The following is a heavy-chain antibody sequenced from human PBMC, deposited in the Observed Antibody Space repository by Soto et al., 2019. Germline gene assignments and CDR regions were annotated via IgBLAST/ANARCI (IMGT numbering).Heavy chain of an antibody. CDR1: GFTFSSYA. CDR3: ARYCSSTSCLPYYYYYGMDV. Sequence: TVGSLRLSCAASGFTFSSYAMSWVRQAPGKGLEWVSAISGSGGSTYYADSVKGRFTISRDNSKNTLYLQMNSLRAEDTAVYYCARYCSSTSCLPYYYYYGMDVWGHGTTVTVSS. CDR2: ISGSGGST. D-gene: IGHD2-2*01. V-gene: IGHV3-23*01. J-gene: IGHJ6*02.